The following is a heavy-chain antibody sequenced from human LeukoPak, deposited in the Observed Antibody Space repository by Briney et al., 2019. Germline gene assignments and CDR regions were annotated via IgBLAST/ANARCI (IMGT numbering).Heavy chain of an antibody. Sequence: SSETLSLTCAVYGGSVSGYYWSWIRQPPGKGLEWIGEITHSGTTNYNPSLESRLTISIDTSKNQFSLKLSSVTAADTAVYYCARLITPTSGSNWFDPWGQGTLVTVSS. CDR1: GGSVSGYY. D-gene: IGHD3-10*01. V-gene: IGHV4-34*01. CDR2: ITHSGTT. CDR3: ARLITPTSGSNWFDP. J-gene: IGHJ5*02.